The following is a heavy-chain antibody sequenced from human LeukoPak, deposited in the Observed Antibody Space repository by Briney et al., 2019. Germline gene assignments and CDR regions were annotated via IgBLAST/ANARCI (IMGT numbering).Heavy chain of an antibody. CDR2: IIPIFGTA. CDR1: GGTFSSYA. V-gene: IGHV1-69*13. CDR3: AKGVRITMIRGAFDI. Sequence: SVKVSCKASGGTFSSYAISWVRQAPGQGLEWMGGIIPIFGTANYAQKFQGRVTITADESTSTAYMELSSLRPEDTALYYCAKGVRITMIRGAFDIWGQGTMVTVSS. D-gene: IGHD3-10*01. J-gene: IGHJ3*02.